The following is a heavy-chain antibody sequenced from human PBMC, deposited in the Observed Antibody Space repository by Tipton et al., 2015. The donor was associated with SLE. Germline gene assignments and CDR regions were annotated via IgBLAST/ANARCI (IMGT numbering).Heavy chain of an antibody. CDR1: GGSFSDYS. Sequence: TLSLTCAVYGGSFSDYSWSWIRQPPGKGLEWIGSIYYSGNTYYNPSHKSRVTISVDTSKNQFSLKMISVTAADTAVYFCARVRSIFSGSSGFDYWGQGALVTVSS. J-gene: IGHJ4*02. CDR2: IYYSGNT. CDR3: ARVRSIFSGSSGFDY. D-gene: IGHD6-6*01. V-gene: IGHV4-34*01.